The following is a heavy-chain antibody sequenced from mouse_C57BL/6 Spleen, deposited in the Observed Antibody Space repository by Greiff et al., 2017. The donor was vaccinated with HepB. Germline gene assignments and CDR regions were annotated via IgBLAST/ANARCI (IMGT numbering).Heavy chain of an antibody. CDR1: GFNIKDYY. D-gene: IGHD4-1*01. CDR3: TSTGTFGGAMDY. J-gene: IGHJ4*01. V-gene: IGHV14-1*01. Sequence: EVQLQQSGAELVRPGASVKLSCTASGFNIKDYYMHWVKQRPEQGLEWIGRIDPEDGDTEYAPKFQGKATMTADTSSNTAYLQLSSLTSEDTAVYYCTSTGTFGGAMDYWGQGTSVTVSS. CDR2: IDPEDGDT.